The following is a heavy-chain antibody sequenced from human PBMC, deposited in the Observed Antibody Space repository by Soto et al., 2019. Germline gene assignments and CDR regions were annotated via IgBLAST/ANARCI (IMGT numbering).Heavy chain of an antibody. CDR1: GYTFTTYA. D-gene: IGHD3-16*01. J-gene: IGHJ4*02. V-gene: IGHV1-3*01. CDR2: INAGSGHT. Sequence: QVQLMQSGAEVKKPGASVKVSCKASGYTFTTYAIHWVRQAPGQRLEWMGWINAGSGHTKYSQNFQGRVTITRDTAATTAYMELSSLSSEDTAVYYCARRGGGNCDYWGQGTLVTVSS. CDR3: ARRGGGNCDY.